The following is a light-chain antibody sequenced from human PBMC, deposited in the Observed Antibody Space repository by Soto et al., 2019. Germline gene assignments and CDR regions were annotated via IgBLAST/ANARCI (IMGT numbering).Light chain of an antibody. CDR1: QSVGSL. CDR2: DAS. J-gene: IGKJ5*01. CDR3: QQRASWPPIT. Sequence: EIVLTQSPATLSLSPGERATLSCRASQSVGSLLAWYQQKPGQSPRLLIHDASNRATGTPARFSGSGSGTDFTLTISSLEPEDFAFYDCQQRASWPPITFGQGTRLEIK. V-gene: IGKV3-11*01.